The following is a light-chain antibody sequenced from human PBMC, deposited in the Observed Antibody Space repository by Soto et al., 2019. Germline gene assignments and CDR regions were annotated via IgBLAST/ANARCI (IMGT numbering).Light chain of an antibody. CDR1: QSLAYSDGNTY. V-gene: IGKV2-30*01. CDR3: RQGTGWPRT. CDR2: KVS. Sequence: DIVMTQSPLSLPVTLGQPASISCRSSQSLAYSDGNTYLNWFQQRPGQSPRRLIYKVSNRDSGVPDRFSGSGSGTDFTLKISRVEAEDVGVYYCRQGTGWPRTFGQGTKLEIK. J-gene: IGKJ2*01.